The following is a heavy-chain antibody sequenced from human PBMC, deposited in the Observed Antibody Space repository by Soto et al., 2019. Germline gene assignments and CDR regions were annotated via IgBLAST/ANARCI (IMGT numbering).Heavy chain of an antibody. V-gene: IGHV4-59*13. CDR2: FYYSGTT. CDR1: GGSITSYY. J-gene: IGHJ4*02. CDR3: ARSDGRY. Sequence: SETLSLTCTVSGGSITSYYWTWIRQPPGKGLEWIGYFYYSGTTNYNPSLKSRVTISADTSKSQFSLKLTSVTAADTAVYYCARSDGRYWGQGTLVTVSS.